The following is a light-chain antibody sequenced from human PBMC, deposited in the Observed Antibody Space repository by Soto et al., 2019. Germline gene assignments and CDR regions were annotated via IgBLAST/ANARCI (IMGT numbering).Light chain of an antibody. J-gene: IGLJ1*01. V-gene: IGLV2-8*01. Sequence: QSALTQPPSASGSPGQSVTISCTGTSSDVGGYNYVYWYQQHPGKAPKLMIYEVTKRPSGVPDRFSGSKSGNTASLTVSGLHAEDEADYYCSSYADSNSYVFGTGTKLTVL. CDR2: EVT. CDR1: SSDVGGYNY. CDR3: SSYADSNSYV.